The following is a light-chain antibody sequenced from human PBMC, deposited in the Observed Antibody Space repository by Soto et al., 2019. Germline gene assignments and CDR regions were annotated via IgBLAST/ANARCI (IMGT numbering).Light chain of an antibody. CDR2: GAS. CDR1: QSVTNRY. Sequence: EIVLTQSPGTLCLSPGERATLSCGASQSVTNRYLAWYRQKPGHAPRLLIFGASIRDTGIPDRFSGSGSGTDFTLTIHRLAPEDFAVDYCQQYGSSGTLGQGTKVDIK. CDR3: QQYGSSGT. V-gene: IGKV3-20*01. J-gene: IGKJ1*01.